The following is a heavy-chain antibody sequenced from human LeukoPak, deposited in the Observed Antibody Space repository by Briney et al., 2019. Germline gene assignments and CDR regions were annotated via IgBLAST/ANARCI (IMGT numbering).Heavy chain of an antibody. J-gene: IGHJ6*02. CDR3: ARDYCSDGSCYFYYYGMDV. Sequence: GGSLRLSCAASGFTFSSYSMNWVRQAPGKGLEWVSSISSSSSYIYYADSVKGRFTISRDNAKNSLYLQMNSLRAEDTAVYYCARDYCSDGSCYFYYYGMDVWGQGTTVTVSS. CDR1: GFTFSSYS. V-gene: IGHV3-21*01. CDR2: ISSSSSYI. D-gene: IGHD2-15*01.